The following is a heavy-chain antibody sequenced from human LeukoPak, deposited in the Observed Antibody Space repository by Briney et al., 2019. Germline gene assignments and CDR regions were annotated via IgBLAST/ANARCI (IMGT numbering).Heavy chain of an antibody. CDR3: ARDRGYSYGSHYFDY. Sequence: SETLSLTCAVSGGSISSSNWWSWVRQPPGKGLEWIGEIYHSGSTNYNPSLKSRVTISVDKSKNQFSLKLSSVTAADTAVYYCARDRGYSYGSHYFDYWGQGTLVTVSS. D-gene: IGHD5-18*01. CDR2: IYHSGST. CDR1: GGSISSSNW. J-gene: IGHJ4*02. V-gene: IGHV4-4*02.